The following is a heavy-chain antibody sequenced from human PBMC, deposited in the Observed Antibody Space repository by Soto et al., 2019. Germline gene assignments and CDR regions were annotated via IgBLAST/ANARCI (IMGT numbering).Heavy chain of an antibody. CDR2: IYTSGST. V-gene: IGHV4-4*07. CDR3: ARDVSRWFGEGQFDP. D-gene: IGHD3-10*01. J-gene: IGHJ5*02. Sequence: TSETLSLTCTVSGGSISSCYWNWIRQPAGKGLEWIGRIYTSGSTNYNPSLKSRVTMSVDTSKNQFSLKLSSVTAADTAVYYCARDVSRWFGEGQFDPWGQGTLVTVSS. CDR1: GGSISSCY.